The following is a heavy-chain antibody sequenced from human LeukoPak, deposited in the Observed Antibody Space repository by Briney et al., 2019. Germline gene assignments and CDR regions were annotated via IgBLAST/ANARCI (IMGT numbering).Heavy chain of an antibody. CDR1: GGTLSSYA. CDR2: IIPILGIA. V-gene: IGHV1-69*04. CDR3: ARVGEAAAGFDY. J-gene: IGHJ4*02. Sequence: GASVKVSCKASGGTLSSYAISWVRQAPGQGLEWMGRIIPILGIANYAQKFQGRVTITADKSTSTAYMELSSLRSEDTAVYYCARVGEAAAGFDYWGQGTLVTVSS. D-gene: IGHD6-13*01.